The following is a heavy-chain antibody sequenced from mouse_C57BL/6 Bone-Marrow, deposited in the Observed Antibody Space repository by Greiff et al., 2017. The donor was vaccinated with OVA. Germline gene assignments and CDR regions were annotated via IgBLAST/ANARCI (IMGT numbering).Heavy chain of an antibody. CDR2: IDPDTGGT. CDR3: TEGGCFDD. J-gene: IGHJ2*01. Sequence: VQLQQSGAELVRPGASVTLSCKASGYTFTDYEMHWVKQTPVHGLEWIGAIDPDTGGTAYNQKFKGKAILPADKSSSPAYMDLLSLTAEDSAVYYLTEGGCFDDWGQGTTLTVSS. CDR1: GYTFTDYE. V-gene: IGHV1-15*01. D-gene: IGHD3-3*01.